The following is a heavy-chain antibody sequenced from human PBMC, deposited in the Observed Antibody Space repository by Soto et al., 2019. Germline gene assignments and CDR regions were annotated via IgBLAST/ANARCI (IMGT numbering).Heavy chain of an antibody. CDR2: IIPIFGTA. J-gene: IGHJ6*02. V-gene: IGHV1-69*01. CDR3: ARSRYDSWNLYYYYYGMDV. D-gene: IGHD3-22*01. Sequence: QVQLVQSGAEVKKPGSSVKVSCKASGGTFSSYAISWVRQAPGQGLEWMGGIIPIFGTANYAQKFQGRVTITADESTSTAYMELSSLRSEDTAVYYWARSRYDSWNLYYYYYGMDVWGQGTTVTVSS. CDR1: GGTFSSYA.